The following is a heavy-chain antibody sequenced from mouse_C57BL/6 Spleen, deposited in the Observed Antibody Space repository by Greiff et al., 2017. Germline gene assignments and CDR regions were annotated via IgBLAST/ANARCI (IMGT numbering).Heavy chain of an antibody. CDR2: ISYDGSN. Sequence: EVQLQESGPGLVKPSQSLSLTCSVTGYSITSGYYWNWIRQFPGNKLEWMGYISYDGSNNYNPSLKNRISITRDTSKNQFFLKLNSVTTEDTATYYCARDYYGNEFAYWGQGTLVTVSA. CDR3: ARDYYGNEFAY. V-gene: IGHV3-6*01. CDR1: GYSITSGYY. J-gene: IGHJ3*01. D-gene: IGHD2-1*01.